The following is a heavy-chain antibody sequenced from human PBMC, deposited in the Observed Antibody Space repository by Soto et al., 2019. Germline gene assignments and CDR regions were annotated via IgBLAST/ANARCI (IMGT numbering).Heavy chain of an antibody. D-gene: IGHD3-3*01. V-gene: IGHV2-5*01. J-gene: IGHJ3*02. CDR2: IYWNDDK. Sequence: QITLKESGPTLVKPTQTLTLTCTFSGFSLSTSGVGVGWIRQPPGKALEWLALIYWNDDKRYSPSLKSRLTITKDTSKNQVVLTMTNMDPVDTATYYCAHNVLRFLEGGWGARHDAFDIWGQGTMVTVSS. CDR3: AHNVLRFLEGGWGARHDAFDI. CDR1: GFSLSTSGVG.